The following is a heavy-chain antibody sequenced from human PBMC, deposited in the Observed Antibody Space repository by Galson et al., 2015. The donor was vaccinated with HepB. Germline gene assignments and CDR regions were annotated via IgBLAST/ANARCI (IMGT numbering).Heavy chain of an antibody. CDR2: ISGSGGST. J-gene: IGHJ4*02. V-gene: IGHV3-23*01. CDR1: GFTLSSYA. Sequence: SLRRSCAASGFTLSSYAMSRVRQAPGKGLEWVSAISGSGGSTYYADSVKGRFTISRDNSKNTLYLQMNSLRAEDTAVYYCAKSSMKAIVVVITTSPFDYWGQGTLVTVSS. D-gene: IGHD3-22*01. CDR3: AKSSMKAIVVVITTSPFDY.